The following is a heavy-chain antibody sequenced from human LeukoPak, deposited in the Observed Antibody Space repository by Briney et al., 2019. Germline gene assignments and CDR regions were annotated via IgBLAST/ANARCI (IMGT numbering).Heavy chain of an antibody. Sequence: GGSLRLSCAASGFTFSSFNVNWVRQAPGKGLEWVSSISSSSSYIYYPDSVKGRFTISRDNAKNSLFLQMDSLRAEDTAVYYCARDRQLGCFDYWGQGTLVTVSS. D-gene: IGHD5-18*01. CDR3: ARDRQLGCFDY. V-gene: IGHV3-21*01. J-gene: IGHJ4*02. CDR2: ISSSSSYI. CDR1: GFTFSSFN.